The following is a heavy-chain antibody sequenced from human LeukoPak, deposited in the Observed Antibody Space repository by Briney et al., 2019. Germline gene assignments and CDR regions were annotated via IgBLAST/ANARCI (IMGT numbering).Heavy chain of an antibody. Sequence: SETLSLTCAVYGGSFSGYYWSWIRQPPGKGLEWIGEVTRNGDINYNPSLKSRVTLSLEASQNQFSLTVNSVSAADTAVYYCARLSLMNPQLSYWYFDVWGRGTLVTVSS. D-gene: IGHD1-1*01. V-gene: IGHV4-34*01. CDR1: GGSFSGYY. J-gene: IGHJ2*01. CDR3: ARLSLMNPQLSYWYFDV. CDR2: VTRNGDI.